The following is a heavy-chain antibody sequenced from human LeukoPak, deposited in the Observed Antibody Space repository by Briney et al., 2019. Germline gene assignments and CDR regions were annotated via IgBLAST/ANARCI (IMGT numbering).Heavy chain of an antibody. CDR3: ARACSSGWYGWFDP. CDR1: GGSFSGYY. Sequence: SEILSLTCAVYGGSFSGYYWSWIRQPPGKGLEWIGEINHSGSTNYNPSLKSRVTISVDTSKNQFSLKLSSVTAADTAVYYCARACSSGWYGWFDPWGQGTLVTVSS. J-gene: IGHJ5*02. V-gene: IGHV4-34*01. CDR2: INHSGST. D-gene: IGHD6-19*01.